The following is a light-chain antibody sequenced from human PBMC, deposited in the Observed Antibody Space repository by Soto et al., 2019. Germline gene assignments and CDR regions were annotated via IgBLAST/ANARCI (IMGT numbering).Light chain of an antibody. J-gene: IGLJ2*01. V-gene: IGLV2-8*01. Sequence: QSALTQLPSASGSRGQSVTISCTGTSSDVGGYNYVSWYQQHPGKAPKLMIYEVNKRPSGVPDRFSGSKSGNTASLTVSGLQAEDEADYYCSSYADTNNLVFGGGTKLTVL. CDR3: SSYADTNNLV. CDR1: SSDVGGYNY. CDR2: EVN.